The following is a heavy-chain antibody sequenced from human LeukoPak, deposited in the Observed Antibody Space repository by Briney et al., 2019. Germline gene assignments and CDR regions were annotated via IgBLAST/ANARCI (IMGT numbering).Heavy chain of an antibody. Sequence: PGGSLRLSCAGSGFTFSTYSMNWVRQAPGKGPEWVSHISRSGSTIYYADSVKGRFSLSRDNANNSLLLQMNSLRAEDTAVYYCARRPSSSSPWGHNYYMDVWGKGTTVIVSS. D-gene: IGHD6-6*01. CDR1: GFTFSTYS. CDR2: ISRSGSTI. J-gene: IGHJ6*03. V-gene: IGHV3-48*04. CDR3: ARRPSSSSPWGHNYYMDV.